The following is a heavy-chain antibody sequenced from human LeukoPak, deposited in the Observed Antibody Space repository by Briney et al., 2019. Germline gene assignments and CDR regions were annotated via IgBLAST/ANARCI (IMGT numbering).Heavy chain of an antibody. Sequence: ASVKVSCKTSGYIFTAYYMYWVRQVPGQGLEWMGWINPNSGGTNYAQKFQGRVTMTRDTSTSTVYMELSSLRSEDTAVYYCATDSPDYSNYLRAFDIWGQGTMVTVSS. CDR3: ATDSPDYSNYLRAFDI. D-gene: IGHD4-11*01. CDR2: INPNSGGT. CDR1: GYIFTAYY. J-gene: IGHJ3*02. V-gene: IGHV1-2*02.